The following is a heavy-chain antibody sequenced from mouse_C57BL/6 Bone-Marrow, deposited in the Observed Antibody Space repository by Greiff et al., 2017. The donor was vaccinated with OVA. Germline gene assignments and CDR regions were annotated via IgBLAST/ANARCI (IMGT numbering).Heavy chain of an antibody. J-gene: IGHJ1*03. CDR3: ATFITTVVATTDWYFDV. D-gene: IGHD1-1*01. CDR2: IDPNSGGT. CDR1: GYTFTSYW. V-gene: IGHV1-72*01. Sequence: QVQLKQSGAELVKPGASVKLSCKASGYTFTSYWMHWVKQRPGRGLEWIGRIDPNSGGTKYNEKFKSKATLTVDKPSSTAYMQLSSLTSEDSAVYYCATFITTVVATTDWYFDVWGTGTTVTVSS.